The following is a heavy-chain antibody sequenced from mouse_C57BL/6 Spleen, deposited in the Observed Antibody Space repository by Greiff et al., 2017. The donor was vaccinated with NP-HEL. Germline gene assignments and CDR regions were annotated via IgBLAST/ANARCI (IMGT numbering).Heavy chain of an antibody. J-gene: IGHJ4*01. CDR2: IWSGGST. V-gene: IGHV2-4*01. D-gene: IGHD2-1*01. Sequence: VKLVESGPGLVQPSQSLSITCTVSGFSLTSYGVHWVRQPPGKGLEWLGVIWSGGSTDYNAAFISRLSISKDNSKSQVFFKMNSLQADDTAIYYCAKNSIYGNYEAMDYWGQGTSVTVSS. CDR3: AKNSIYGNYEAMDY. CDR1: GFSLTSYG.